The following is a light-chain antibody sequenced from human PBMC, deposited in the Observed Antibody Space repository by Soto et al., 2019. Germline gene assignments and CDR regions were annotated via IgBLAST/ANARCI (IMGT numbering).Light chain of an antibody. J-gene: IGKJ5*01. CDR3: QQSYNSPVT. V-gene: IGKV1-39*01. Sequence: DIQMTQSPSSLSASVGEGITITCRASQSIGRRLNWYQQKPGQAPKSLIYGASTLQSGVPSRFSGSGSGTDFTLTVNSLQPDDFATYYCQQSYNSPVTFGQGTRLEIK. CDR1: QSIGRR. CDR2: GAS.